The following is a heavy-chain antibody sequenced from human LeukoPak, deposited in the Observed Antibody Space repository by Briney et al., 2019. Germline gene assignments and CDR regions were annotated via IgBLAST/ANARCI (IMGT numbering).Heavy chain of an antibody. CDR1: GDSISTSSSY. CDR3: ARVPDDSSGYYKPGWFDP. V-gene: IGHV4-39*07. Sequence: SETLSLTCSVSGDSISTSSSYWGWIRQPPGKGLEWIGSIYHSGSTYYNPSLKSRVTISVDTSKNQFSLKLSSVTAADTAVYYCARVPDDSSGYYKPGWFDPWGQGTLVTVSS. CDR2: IYHSGST. J-gene: IGHJ5*02. D-gene: IGHD3-22*01.